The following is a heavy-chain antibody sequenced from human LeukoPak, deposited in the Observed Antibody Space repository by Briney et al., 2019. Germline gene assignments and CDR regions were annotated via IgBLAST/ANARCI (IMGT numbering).Heavy chain of an antibody. Sequence: GGSLRLSCAPSGFAFSSYVMHWVRQAPGKGLEWVAFIRSDGSNKYYADSVKGRFTISRENSKNTLCLQMNSLRAEDTAVYYCAKDPGSDSSASPHFGSWGQGTLVTVSS. J-gene: IGHJ4*02. CDR2: IRSDGSNK. D-gene: IGHD3-22*01. CDR3: AKDPGSDSSASPHFGS. V-gene: IGHV3-30*02. CDR1: GFAFSSYV.